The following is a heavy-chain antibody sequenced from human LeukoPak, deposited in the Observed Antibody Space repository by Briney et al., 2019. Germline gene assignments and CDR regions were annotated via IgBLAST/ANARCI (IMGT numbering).Heavy chain of an antibody. J-gene: IGHJ4*02. CDR2: ISSSSSSYI. D-gene: IGHD4-11*01. CDR1: GFTFSSYS. Sequence: PGGSLRLSCAASGFTFSSYSMNWVRQAPGKGLEWVSSISSSSSSYIYYADSVKGRFSISRDNAKNSLYLQMNSLRAEDTAVYYCARVRGYSNYVSYWGQGTLVTVSS. CDR3: ARVRGYSNYVSY. V-gene: IGHV3-21*01.